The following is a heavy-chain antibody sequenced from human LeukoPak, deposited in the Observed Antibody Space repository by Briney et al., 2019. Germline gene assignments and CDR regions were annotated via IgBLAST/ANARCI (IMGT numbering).Heavy chain of an antibody. CDR2: IKQDGSEK. CDR1: GFPFSTYA. D-gene: IGHD4-17*01. V-gene: IGHV3-7*03. Sequence: PGGSLRLSCAASGFPFSTYAMNWVRQAPGKGLEWVANIKQDGSEKYYVDSVKGRFTISRDNAKNSLYLQMNSLRAEDTAVYYCARDPYGEVVDYWGQGTLVTVSS. CDR3: ARDPYGEVVDY. J-gene: IGHJ4*02.